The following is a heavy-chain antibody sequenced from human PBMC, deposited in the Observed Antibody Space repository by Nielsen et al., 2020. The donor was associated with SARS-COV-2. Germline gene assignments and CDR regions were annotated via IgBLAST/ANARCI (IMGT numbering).Heavy chain of an antibody. CDR1: GFTFSDYY. CDR3: ARAVGFDY. D-gene: IGHD1-26*01. CDR2: ISSSSSYT. J-gene: IGHJ4*02. V-gene: IGHV3-11*06. Sequence: GESLKISCAASGFTFSDYYMSWIRQAPGKGLEWVSYISSSSSYTNYADSVKGRFTLSRDNAENSLYLQMNSLRAEDTAVYYCARAVGFDYWGQGTLVTVSS.